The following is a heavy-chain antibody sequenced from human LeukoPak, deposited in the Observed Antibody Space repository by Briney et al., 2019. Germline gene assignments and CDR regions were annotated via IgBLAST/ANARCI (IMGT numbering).Heavy chain of an antibody. CDR3: ARRLGIPKRFDP. Sequence: SETLSLTCAVYGGSFSGYYWSWIRQPPGKGLEWIGEINHSGSTNYNPSLKSRVAISVDTSKNQFSLKLSSVTAADTAVYYCARRLGIPKRFDPWGQGTLVTVSS. V-gene: IGHV4-34*01. CDR2: INHSGST. J-gene: IGHJ5*02. D-gene: IGHD7-27*01. CDR1: GGSFSGYY.